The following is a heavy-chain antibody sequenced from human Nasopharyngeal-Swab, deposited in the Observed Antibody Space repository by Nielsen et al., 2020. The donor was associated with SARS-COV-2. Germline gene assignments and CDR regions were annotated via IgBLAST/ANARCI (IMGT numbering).Heavy chain of an antibody. CDR1: GFTFSSYS. J-gene: IGHJ4*02. V-gene: IGHV3-21*01. CDR3: ARDPEEYSSSWFPFDY. Sequence: GESLKISCAASGFTFSSYSMNWVRQAPGKGLEWVSSISSSSSYIYYADSVKGRFTTSRDNAKNSLYLQMNSLRAEDTAVYYCARDPEEYSSSWFPFDYWGQGTLVTVSS. D-gene: IGHD6-13*01. CDR2: ISSSSSYI.